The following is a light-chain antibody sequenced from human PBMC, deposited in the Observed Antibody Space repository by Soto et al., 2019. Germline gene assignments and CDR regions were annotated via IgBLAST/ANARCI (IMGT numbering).Light chain of an antibody. CDR2: KVS. CDR1: QSLVSSDGNTY. J-gene: IGKJ1*01. Sequence: DVVMTQSPLSLPVTLGQPASISCRSSQSLVSSDGNTYLNWFQHRPGQSPRRLIYKVSIRTSGVPDRFSGSGSGTDFTLKISRVEAEDVGVYHCMQGTQRPPTFGQGTKVDIK. V-gene: IGKV2-30*01. CDR3: MQGTQRPPT.